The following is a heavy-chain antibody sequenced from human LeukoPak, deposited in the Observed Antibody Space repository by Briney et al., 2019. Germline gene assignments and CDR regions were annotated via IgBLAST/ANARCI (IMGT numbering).Heavy chain of an antibody. V-gene: IGHV4-59*11. CDR3: ARGGVWYFDL. J-gene: IGHJ2*01. CDR1: GGSISFHY. CDR2: IHLSGST. D-gene: IGHD3-16*01. Sequence: SETLSLTCTVSGGSISFHYWSWIRQPPGKGLEWIGYIHLSGSTYYDPSLRSRVTISGDTSKNQFSLRLSPVTAADTAVYYCARGGVWYFDLWGRGTLVTVSS.